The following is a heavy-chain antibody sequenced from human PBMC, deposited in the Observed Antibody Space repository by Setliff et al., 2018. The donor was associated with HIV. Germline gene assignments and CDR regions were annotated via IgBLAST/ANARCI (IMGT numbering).Heavy chain of an antibody. D-gene: IGHD1-1*01. CDR2: TKPDEGEK. Sequence: PGGSLRLSCAASGFTFSTSWMGWVRQAPGKGLEWVANTKPDEGEKFYVDSVRGRFTISRDNAKNSLYLQMNSLRVDDTAVYYCARDLLGTYNGYLHYWGQGTLVTVSS. J-gene: IGHJ1*01. CDR1: GFTFSTSW. V-gene: IGHV3-7*01. CDR3: ARDLLGTYNGYLHY.